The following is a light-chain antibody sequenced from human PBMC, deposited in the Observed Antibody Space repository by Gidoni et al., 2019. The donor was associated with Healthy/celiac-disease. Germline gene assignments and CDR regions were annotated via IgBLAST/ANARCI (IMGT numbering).Light chain of an antibody. CDR2: DAS. Sequence: DLQMTQSPSSLSASVADRVTITCQASHDISNYLNWYQQKPGKAPKLLIYDASTLETGVPSRFSGSGSGTDFTFTISSLQPEDIATYDCQQYDNLPLTFGGGTKVEIK. J-gene: IGKJ4*02. CDR3: QQYDNLPLT. CDR1: HDISNY. V-gene: IGKV1-33*01.